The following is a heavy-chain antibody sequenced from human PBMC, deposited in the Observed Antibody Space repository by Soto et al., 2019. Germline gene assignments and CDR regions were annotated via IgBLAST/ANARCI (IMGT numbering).Heavy chain of an antibody. Sequence: ASDKVSCKASGYTFTDYFIHWLRQAPGQSFEWMGWINPHSRGTNYAQKFQGRVTMTRDTSNSTAYMELRGLTSDDTAVYYCARVTLKAGNWFDPWGQGTLVTVSS. CDR3: ARVTLKAGNWFDP. V-gene: IGHV1-2*02. CDR1: GYTFTDYF. CDR2: INPHSRGT. J-gene: IGHJ5*02.